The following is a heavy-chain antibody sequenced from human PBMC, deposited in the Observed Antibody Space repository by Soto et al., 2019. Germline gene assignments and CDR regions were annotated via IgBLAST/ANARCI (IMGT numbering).Heavy chain of an antibody. D-gene: IGHD3-10*01. CDR2: ISYDGSNK. J-gene: IGHJ6*03. V-gene: IGHV3-30*18. CDR3: AKDLYYYGSGSHRVGYYYYMDV. Sequence: GGSLRLSCAASGFTFSSYGMHWVRQAPGKGLEWVAVISYDGSNKYYADSVKGRFTISRDNSKNTLYLQMNSLRAEDTAVYYCAKDLYYYGSGSHRVGYYYYMDVWGKGTTVTVSS. CDR1: GFTFSSYG.